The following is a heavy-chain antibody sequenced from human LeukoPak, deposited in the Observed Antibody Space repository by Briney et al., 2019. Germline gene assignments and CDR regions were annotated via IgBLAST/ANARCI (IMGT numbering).Heavy chain of an antibody. CDR2: INHSGST. D-gene: IGHD2-21*02. CDR1: GGSFSGYY. CDR3: ASNPLTYCGGDCSTLTDY. J-gene: IGHJ4*02. Sequence: KPSETLSLTCAVYGGSFSGYYWSWIRQPPGKGLEWIGEINHSGSTNYNPSLESRVTISVDTSKNQFSLKLSSVTAADTAVYYCASNPLTYCGGDCSTLTDYWGQGTLVTVSS. V-gene: IGHV4-34*01.